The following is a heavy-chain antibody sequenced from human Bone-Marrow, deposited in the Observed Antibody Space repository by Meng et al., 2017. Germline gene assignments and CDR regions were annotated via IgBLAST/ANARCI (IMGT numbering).Heavy chain of an antibody. J-gene: IGHJ4*02. CDR2: IYHSGST. Sequence: QVQVLESGPGLVKPSGTLSLTCAVSGGSISSSNWWSWVRQPPGKGLEWIGEIYHSGSTNYNPSLKSRVTISVDKSKNQFSLKLSSVTAADTAVYYCAREEGYCSGGSCYPTGYFDYWGQGTLVTVSS. CDR3: AREEGYCSGGSCYPTGYFDY. D-gene: IGHD2-15*01. CDR1: GGSISSSNW. V-gene: IGHV4-4*02.